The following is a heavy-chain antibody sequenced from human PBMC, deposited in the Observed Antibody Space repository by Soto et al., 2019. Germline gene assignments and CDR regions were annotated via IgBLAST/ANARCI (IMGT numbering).Heavy chain of an antibody. CDR2: INPNSGGT. Sequence: ASVKVSCKASGYTFTGYYMHWVRQAPGQGLEWMGWINPNSGGTNYAQKFQGWVTMTRDTSISTAYMELSRLRSDDTAVYYCAIYRGGDYYYYMDVWGQGTTVTVSS. D-gene: IGHD3-10*01. CDR3: AIYRGGDYYYYMDV. CDR1: GYTFTGYY. J-gene: IGHJ6*03. V-gene: IGHV1-2*04.